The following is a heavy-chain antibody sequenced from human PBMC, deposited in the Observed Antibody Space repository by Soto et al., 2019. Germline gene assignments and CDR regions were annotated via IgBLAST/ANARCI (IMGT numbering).Heavy chain of an antibody. CDR1: GGSISSYY. CDR3: ARDTAYDSSGYPRGYFDY. Sequence: SETQCLTCTVSGGSISSYYGSWIRQPPGKGLEWIGYIYYSGSTNYNPSLKSRVTISVDTSKNQFSLKLSSVTAADTAVYYCARDTAYDSSGYPRGYFDYWGQGTLVTVSS. CDR2: IYYSGST. J-gene: IGHJ4*02. V-gene: IGHV4-59*12. D-gene: IGHD3-22*01.